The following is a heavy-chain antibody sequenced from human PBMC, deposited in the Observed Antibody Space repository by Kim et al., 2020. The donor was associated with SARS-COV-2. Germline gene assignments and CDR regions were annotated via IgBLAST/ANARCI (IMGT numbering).Heavy chain of an antibody. J-gene: IGHJ3*01. V-gene: IGHV3-30-3*01. D-gene: IGHD3-3*01. CDR1: GFTFSSYA. Sequence: GGSLRLSCAASGFTFSSYAMHWVRQAPGKGLEWVAVISYDGSNKYYADSVKGRFTISRDNSKNTLYLQMNSLRAEDTAVYYCARGGITIFGVVIQGHAF. CDR2: ISYDGSNK. CDR3: ARGGITIFGVVIQGHAF.